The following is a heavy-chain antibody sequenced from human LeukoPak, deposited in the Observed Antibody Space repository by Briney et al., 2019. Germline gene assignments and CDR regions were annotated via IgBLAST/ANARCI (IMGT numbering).Heavy chain of an antibody. Sequence: ASVKVSCKVSGYTLTELSMHWVRQAPGQGLEWMGGIIPIFGTANYAQKFQGRVTITADESTSTAYMELSSLRSEDTAVYYCARSQGSMVTQSYYFDYWGQGTLVTVSS. CDR1: GYTLTELS. J-gene: IGHJ4*02. V-gene: IGHV1-69*13. CDR3: ARSQGSMVTQSYYFDY. D-gene: IGHD4-23*01. CDR2: IIPIFGTA.